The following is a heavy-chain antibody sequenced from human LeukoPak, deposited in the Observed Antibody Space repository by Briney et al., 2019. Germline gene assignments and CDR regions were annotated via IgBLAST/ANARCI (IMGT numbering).Heavy chain of an antibody. CDR2: IRYDGSNK. J-gene: IGHJ4*02. CDR3: AKDRCSSTSCHFDY. V-gene: IGHV3-30*02. D-gene: IGHD2-2*01. CDR1: GFTFSSYG. Sequence: GGSLRLSCAASGFTFSSYGMHWVRQAPGKGLEWVAFIRYDGSNKYYADSVKGRFTTSRDNSKNTLYLQMNSLRAEDTAVYYCAKDRCSSTSCHFDYWGQGTLVTVSS.